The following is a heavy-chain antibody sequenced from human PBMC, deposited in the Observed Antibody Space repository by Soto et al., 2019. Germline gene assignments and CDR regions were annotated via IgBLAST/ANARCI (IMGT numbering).Heavy chain of an antibody. D-gene: IGHD3-10*01. V-gene: IGHV4-34*01. CDR2: INRSGTT. CDR3: ARGRSYYGSGSHNWFDP. Sequence: AETLCITCAVYIGPFSVYYWSWIRQSPGKGLEWIGEINRSGTTNYNPSLESRVTISVDTSKNQFSLKLSSVTAADSAVYYCARGRSYYGSGSHNWFDPWGQGTMVTVSS. CDR1: IGPFSVYY. J-gene: IGHJ5*02.